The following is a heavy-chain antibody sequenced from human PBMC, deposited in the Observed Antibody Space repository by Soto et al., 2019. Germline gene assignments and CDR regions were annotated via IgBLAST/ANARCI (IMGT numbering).Heavy chain of an antibody. Sequence: SETLSLTCTVSGGSISSYYWSWIRQPPGKGLEWIGYIYYSGSTNYNPSLKSRVTISVDTSKNQFSLKLSSVTAADTAVYYCARLGPGTFDYWGQGTLVTVPS. CDR3: ARLGPGTFDY. J-gene: IGHJ4*02. D-gene: IGHD1-7*01. CDR1: GGSISSYY. V-gene: IGHV4-59*08. CDR2: IYYSGST.